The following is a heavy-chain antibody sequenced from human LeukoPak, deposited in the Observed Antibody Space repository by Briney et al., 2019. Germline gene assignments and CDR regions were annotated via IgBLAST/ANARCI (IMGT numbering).Heavy chain of an antibody. CDR3: ARRNSGYEKYYYYYYMDV. Sequence: GGSLRLSCAASEFTFSSYGMHWVRQAPGKGLKWVAFIRYDGSDKYYGDPVKGRFTISRDNSMNTLYLQMNSLRAEDTAVYYCARRNSGYEKYYYYYYMDVWGKGTTVTVSS. CDR1: EFTFSSYG. CDR2: IRYDGSDK. J-gene: IGHJ6*03. V-gene: IGHV3-30*02. D-gene: IGHD5-12*01.